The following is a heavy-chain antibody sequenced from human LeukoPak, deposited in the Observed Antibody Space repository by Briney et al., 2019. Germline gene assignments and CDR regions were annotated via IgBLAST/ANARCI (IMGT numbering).Heavy chain of an antibody. J-gene: IGHJ6*03. Sequence: ASVKVSCKASGYTFTSYYMHWVRQAPGQGLEWMGIINPSGGSTSYAQKFQGRVTMTRDTSTSTVYMELSSLRSEDTAVYYCARDGDIVVVPAAHPHYYYYYYMDVWGKGTTVTVSS. CDR3: ARDGDIVVVPAAHPHYYYYYYMDV. CDR2: INPSGGST. CDR1: GYTFTSYY. V-gene: IGHV1-46*03. D-gene: IGHD2-2*01.